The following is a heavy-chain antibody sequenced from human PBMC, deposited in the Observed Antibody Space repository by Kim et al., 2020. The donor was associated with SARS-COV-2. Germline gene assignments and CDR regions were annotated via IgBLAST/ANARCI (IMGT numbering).Heavy chain of an antibody. J-gene: IGHJ6*02. Sequence: YSPSVQGQVTISADKAISTAYLQWSSLKASDTAMYYCARRQLLLYGMDVWGQGTTVTVSS. CDR3: ARRQLLLYGMDV. D-gene: IGHD2-15*01. V-gene: IGHV5-51*01.